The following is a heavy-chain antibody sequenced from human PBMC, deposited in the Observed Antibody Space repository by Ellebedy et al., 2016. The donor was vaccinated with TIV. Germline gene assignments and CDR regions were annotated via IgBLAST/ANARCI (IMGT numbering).Heavy chain of an antibody. CDR3: TLDSSIAAATQDY. V-gene: IGHV3-15*01. CDR1: GFSFSDAW. CDR2: IKGKTDGGTT. D-gene: IGHD6-13*01. J-gene: IGHJ4*02. Sequence: GESLKISCAASGFSFSDAWMSWVRQAPGKGLEWVGRIKGKTDGGTTEYAAPVKGRFTISRDDSKNTLYLQMNSLKIEDTAVFYCTLDSSIAAATQDYWGQGTLVTVSS.